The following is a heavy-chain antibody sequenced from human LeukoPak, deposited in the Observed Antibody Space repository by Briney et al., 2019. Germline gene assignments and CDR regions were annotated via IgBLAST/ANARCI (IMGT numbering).Heavy chain of an antibody. J-gene: IGHJ4*02. D-gene: IGHD4-11*01. CDR1: GFTFSSYG. CDR3: AREAADYSNYFLDY. Sequence: GRSLRLSCAASGFTFSSYGMHWVRQAPGKGLEWVAVIWYDGSNKYYADSVKGRFTISRDNSKNTLYLQMNSLRAEDTAVYYCAREAADYSNYFLDYWGQGTLVTVSS. V-gene: IGHV3-33*01. CDR2: IWYDGSNK.